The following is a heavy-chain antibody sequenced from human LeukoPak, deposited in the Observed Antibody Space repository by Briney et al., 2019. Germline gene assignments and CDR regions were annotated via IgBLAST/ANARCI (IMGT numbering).Heavy chain of an antibody. V-gene: IGHV4-59*01. CDR1: GGSISSYY. Sequence: SETLSLTCTVSGGSISSYYWSWIRQPPGKGLEWIGYIYYSGSTNYNPSLKSRVTISVDTPKNQFSLKLSSVTAADTAVYYCAREPGYSYVPWGQGTLVTVSS. CDR3: AREPGYSYVP. D-gene: IGHD5-18*01. J-gene: IGHJ5*02. CDR2: IYYSGST.